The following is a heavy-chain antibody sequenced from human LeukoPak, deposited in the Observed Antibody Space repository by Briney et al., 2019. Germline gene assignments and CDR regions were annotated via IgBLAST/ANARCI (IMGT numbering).Heavy chain of an antibody. V-gene: IGHV3-7*03. J-gene: IGHJ5*02. CDR1: GFTFSDKW. Sequence: GGSLRLSWVGSGFTFSDKWMSWVRQAPGKGPEWVASIKKDGSQKYYVDSVKGRFTISRDNAQNSLYLQMSSLRVEDTAIYSCARVGWELLNLHFDPWGQGTLVTVSS. CDR3: ARVGWELLNLHFDP. CDR2: IKKDGSQK. D-gene: IGHD1-26*01.